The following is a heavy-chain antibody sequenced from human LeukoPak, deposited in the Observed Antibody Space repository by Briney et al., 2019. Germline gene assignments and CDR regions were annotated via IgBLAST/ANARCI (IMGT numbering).Heavy chain of an antibody. V-gene: IGHV3-30*02. CDR2: IRYDGSNK. CDR1: GFTFSSYG. D-gene: IGHD4-23*01. CDR3: ASFMTTVVTRDY. Sequence: SGGSLRLSCAASGFTFSSYGMHWVRQAPGKGLVWVAFIRYDGSNKYYADSVKGRFTISRDNSKNTLYLQMNSLRAEDTAVYYCASFMTTVVTRDYWGQGTLVTVSS. J-gene: IGHJ4*02.